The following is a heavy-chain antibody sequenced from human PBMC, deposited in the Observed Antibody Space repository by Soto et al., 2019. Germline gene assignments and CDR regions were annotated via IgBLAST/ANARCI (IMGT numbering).Heavy chain of an antibody. CDR1: GGSFSGYY. D-gene: IGHD2-2*01. Sequence: PSETLSLTCAVYGGSFSGYYWSWIRQPPGKGLEWIGEINHSGSTNYNPSLKSRVTISVDTSKNQFSLKLSSVTAADTAVYYCARANVVVPAAMGYGMDVWGQGTTVTVSS. V-gene: IGHV4-34*01. J-gene: IGHJ6*02. CDR3: ARANVVVPAAMGYGMDV. CDR2: INHSGST.